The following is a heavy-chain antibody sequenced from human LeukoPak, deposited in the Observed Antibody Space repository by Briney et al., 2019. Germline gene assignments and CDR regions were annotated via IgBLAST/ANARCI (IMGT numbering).Heavy chain of an antibody. D-gene: IGHD6-13*01. CDR2: IYPSDSYT. J-gene: IGHJ4*02. Sequence: ESLSLSCKGSGYSFTSYWISWVRQMPGKGLEWMGRIYPSDSYTNYSPSFQGHVTISADKSISTAYLQWSSLKASDTAMYYCARQSSSSWYALDYWGQGTLVTVSS. CDR1: GYSFTSYW. V-gene: IGHV5-10-1*01. CDR3: ARQSSSSWYALDY.